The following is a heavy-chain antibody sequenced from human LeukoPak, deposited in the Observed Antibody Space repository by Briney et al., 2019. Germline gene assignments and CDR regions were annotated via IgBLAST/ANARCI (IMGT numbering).Heavy chain of an antibody. V-gene: IGHV3-15*01. CDR2: IKSKTDGGTT. CDR1: GFTFNIAW. J-gene: IGHJ6*03. CDR3: TTRVSFDFWSAFLSPAYYHYRDV. Sequence: GGSLRLSCAASGFTFNIAWMNWVRQVPGKGLEWVGQIKSKTDGGTTDYAAPVKDRFIISRDDSKNTLSLQMNSLKTEDTAVYYCTTRVSFDFWSAFLSPAYYHYRDVWGRGTTVSVSS. D-gene: IGHD3-3*01.